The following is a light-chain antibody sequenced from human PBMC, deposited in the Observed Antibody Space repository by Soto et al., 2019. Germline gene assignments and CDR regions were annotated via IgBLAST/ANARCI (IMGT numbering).Light chain of an antibody. CDR2: EVS. V-gene: IGLV2-23*02. Sequence: QSALTQPASVSGSPGQSITISCTGTSSDVGSNNLVSWYQQHPGQAPKLMIYEVSKRPLGVSARFSASKSGNTASLTISGLPAEDEADYYCCSYGGSRAVFGGGTQLTVL. CDR1: SSDVGSNNL. J-gene: IGLJ7*01. CDR3: CSYGGSRAV.